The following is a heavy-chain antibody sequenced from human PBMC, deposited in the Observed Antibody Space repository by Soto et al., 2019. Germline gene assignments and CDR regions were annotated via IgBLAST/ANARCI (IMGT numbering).Heavy chain of an antibody. V-gene: IGHV1-69*12. CDR3: ARDSGDCSGGSCYHYGMDV. J-gene: IGHJ6*02. CDR2: IIPIFGTA. Sequence: QVQLVQSGAEVKKPGSSVKVSCKASGDTFSSYAIRWVLQAPGQGLKGMGGIIPIFGTANYAQKFQGRVTITADESTSTAYMELSSLRSEDTAVYYCARDSGDCSGGSCYHYGMDVWGQGTTVTVSS. CDR1: GDTFSSYA. D-gene: IGHD2-15*01.